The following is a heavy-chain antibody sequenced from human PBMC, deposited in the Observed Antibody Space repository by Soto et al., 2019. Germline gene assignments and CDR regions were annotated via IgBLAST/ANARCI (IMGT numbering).Heavy chain of an antibody. Sequence: GASLKVSCKSSGGTFSSYAISWVRQAPGQGLEWMGGIIPIFGTAKYAQKFQGRVTITADESTSTAYMELSSPRSEDTAVYYCASSPIVEYYFGSGSAYYYYSSGRDVWGQGPRSPSP. J-gene: IGHJ6*02. CDR2: IIPIFGTA. V-gene: IGHV1-69*13. CDR1: GGTFSSYA. D-gene: IGHD3-10*01. CDR3: ASSPIVEYYFGSGSAYYYYSSGRDV.